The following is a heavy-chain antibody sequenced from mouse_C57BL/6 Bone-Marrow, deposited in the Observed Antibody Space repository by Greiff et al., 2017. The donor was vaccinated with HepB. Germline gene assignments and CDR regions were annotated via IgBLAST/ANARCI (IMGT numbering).Heavy chain of an antibody. J-gene: IGHJ2*01. Sequence: EVQVVESGGGLVKPGGSLKLSCAASGFTFSDYGMHWVRQAPEKGLEWVAYISSGSSTIYYADTVKGRFTISRDNAKNTLFLQMTSLRSEDTAMYYCARGYYFDSWGQGTTLTVSS. CDR3: ARGYYFDS. CDR2: ISSGSSTI. V-gene: IGHV5-17*01. CDR1: GFTFSDYG.